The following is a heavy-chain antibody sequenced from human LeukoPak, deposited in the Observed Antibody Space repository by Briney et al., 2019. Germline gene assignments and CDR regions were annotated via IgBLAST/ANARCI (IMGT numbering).Heavy chain of an antibody. J-gene: IGHJ4*02. CDR2: ISSSSSYI. Sequence: GGSLRLSCAASGFTFSSYSMNWVRQAPGKGLEWVSSISSSSSYIYYADSVKGRFTISRDNAKNSLYLQMNSQRAEDTAVYYCASVKDGYYYDSSGYHYVYWGQGTLVTVSS. CDR1: GFTFSSYS. D-gene: IGHD3-22*01. CDR3: ASVKDGYYYDSSGYHYVY. V-gene: IGHV3-21*01.